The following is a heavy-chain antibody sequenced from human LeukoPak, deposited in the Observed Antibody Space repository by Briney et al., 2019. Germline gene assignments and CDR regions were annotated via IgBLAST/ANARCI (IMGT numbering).Heavy chain of an antibody. D-gene: IGHD2-15*01. V-gene: IGHV4-39*07. CDR2: ISYSGST. CDR3: ARGYCSGGSCYSYYYYNYMDV. CDR1: GGSFSSYY. Sequence: PSETLSLTCAVYGGSFSSYYWGWISQPPGKGLEWIGSISYSGSTYYNPSLKSRVTISVDTSKNQFSLKLSSVTAADTAVYYCARGYCSGGSCYSYYYYNYMDVWGKGTTVTVSS. J-gene: IGHJ6*03.